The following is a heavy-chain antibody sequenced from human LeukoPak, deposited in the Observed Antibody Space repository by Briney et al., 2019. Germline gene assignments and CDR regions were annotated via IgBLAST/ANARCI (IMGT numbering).Heavy chain of an antibody. CDR3: AKESSAFDI. J-gene: IGHJ3*02. V-gene: IGHV3-30*02. Sequence: PGGSLRLSCAVSGFSVRNYVIHWVRQAPGKGLEWVALIRFDENDIYYADFVRGRFTISRDNSKNTVYLQVNSLQVEDTAVYYCAKESSAFDIWGQGTRVTVSS. CDR1: GFSVRNYV. D-gene: IGHD6-6*01. CDR2: IRFDENDI.